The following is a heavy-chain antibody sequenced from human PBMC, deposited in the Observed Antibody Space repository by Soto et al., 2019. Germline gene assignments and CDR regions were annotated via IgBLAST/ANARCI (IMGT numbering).Heavy chain of an antibody. J-gene: IGHJ5*02. D-gene: IGHD6-13*01. CDR2: IYYSGST. Sequence: PSATLSLTCTVSGGSISSYYWSWIRQPPGKGLEWIGYIYYSGSTNYNPSLKSRVTISVDTSKNQFSLKLSSVTAADTAVYYCARAAYSSSGYRWFDPWGQGTLVTVSS. V-gene: IGHV4-59*01. CDR1: GGSISSYY. CDR3: ARAAYSSSGYRWFDP.